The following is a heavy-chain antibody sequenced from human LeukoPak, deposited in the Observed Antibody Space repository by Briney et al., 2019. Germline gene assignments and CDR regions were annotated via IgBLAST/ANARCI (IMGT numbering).Heavy chain of an antibody. Sequence: PGGSLRLSCAASGFTFSSYSMNWVRQAPGKGLEWVSSISSSGSYIYYADSVKGRFTISRDSAKNSLYLQMNSLRAEDTAVYYCARAAYCGGDCFFGYWGQGTLVTVSS. CDR1: GFTFSSYS. V-gene: IGHV3-21*01. D-gene: IGHD2-21*02. J-gene: IGHJ4*02. CDR3: ARAAYCGGDCFFGY. CDR2: ISSSGSYI.